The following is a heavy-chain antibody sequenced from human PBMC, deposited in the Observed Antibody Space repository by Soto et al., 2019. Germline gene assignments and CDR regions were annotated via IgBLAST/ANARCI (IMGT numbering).Heavy chain of an antibody. J-gene: IGHJ4*02. D-gene: IGHD5-12*01. V-gene: IGHV4-34*01. Sequence: QVQLQQWGAGLLKPSETLSLNCAVTGGSLSGYYWSWIRQPPGKGLEWIGEVKDGGHTNYSPSLRGRVTISSGTSNTHFSLRLNSVTAADTGVYYCARGQEGVVATHWDQGSLVTVSS. CDR1: GGSLSGYY. CDR3: ARGQEGVVATH. CDR2: VKDGGHT.